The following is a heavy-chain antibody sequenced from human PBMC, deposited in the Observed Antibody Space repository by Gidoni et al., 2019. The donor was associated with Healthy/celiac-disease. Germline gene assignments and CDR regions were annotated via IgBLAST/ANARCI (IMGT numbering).Heavy chain of an antibody. CDR1: GFTFSSYS. J-gene: IGHJ6*03. D-gene: IGHD2-15*01. CDR3: ARGGTYDIVVVVAGADYMDV. CDR2: ISSSSSYI. V-gene: IGHV3-21*01. Sequence: EVQLVESGGGLVKPGGSLSLSCAASGFTFSSYSMTWVRQAPGKGLEWVSSISSSSSYIYYADSVKGRFTISRDNAKNSLYLQMNSLRAEDTAVYYCARGGTYDIVVVVAGADYMDVWGKGTTVTVSS.